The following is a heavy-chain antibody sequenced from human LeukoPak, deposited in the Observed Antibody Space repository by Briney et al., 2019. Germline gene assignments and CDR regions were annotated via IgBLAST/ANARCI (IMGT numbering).Heavy chain of an antibody. J-gene: IGHJ4*01. Sequence: PSETLSLTCTVSGGSISSSDYYWGWIRQPPGKRLERIATIHYSGTTYYNPSLKSRVTMSVDTSKNQFSLRLSSVTAADTAVYYCARVVVPGYFDLWGHGTLVPVSS. V-gene: IGHV4-39*07. CDR1: GGSISSSDYY. CDR3: ARVVVPGYFDL. CDR2: IHYSGTT.